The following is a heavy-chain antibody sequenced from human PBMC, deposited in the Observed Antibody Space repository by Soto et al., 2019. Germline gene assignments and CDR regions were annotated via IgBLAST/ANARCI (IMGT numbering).Heavy chain of an antibody. CDR3: AKLQWLEFGGDY. Sequence: EVHLLESGGGVVQPGGTLKISCAASGFGFSDYPMSWVRQAPGQGLEWVSGISPAGDKTYYADSVKGRFTISRDNSKTTLSLQMNSLRAEDTDVYYCAKLQWLEFGGDYWGQGTLVTVSS. V-gene: IGHV3-23*01. CDR1: GFGFSDYP. CDR2: ISPAGDKT. D-gene: IGHD6-19*01. J-gene: IGHJ4*02.